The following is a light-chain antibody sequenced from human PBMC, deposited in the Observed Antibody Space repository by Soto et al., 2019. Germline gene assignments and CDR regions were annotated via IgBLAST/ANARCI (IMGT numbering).Light chain of an antibody. CDR1: QSVSNY. CDR3: QQRNNWPPYT. V-gene: IGKV3-11*01. Sequence: EIVLTQSPATLSLSPGERATLSCRASQSVSNYLVWYQQKPGQAPRLLIYDASDRATGIPARFSGSGSGTDFPRTISSLEPEDFAVYYCQQRNNWPPYTFGQGTKLEIK. CDR2: DAS. J-gene: IGKJ2*01.